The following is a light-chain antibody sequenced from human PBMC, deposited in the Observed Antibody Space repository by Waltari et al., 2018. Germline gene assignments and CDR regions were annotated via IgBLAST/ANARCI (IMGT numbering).Light chain of an antibody. J-gene: IGKJ4*01. CDR3: QQRGTWPLT. CDR2: DSS. Sequence: EIVLTQSPATLSLSPGVRGTLSCRASQGVSSNLAWYQQKPGQAPRLLIYDSSNRATGVPAMFSGSGSGTDFTLTISSLEPEDFAVYYCQQRGTWPLTFGGGTKVEIK. V-gene: IGKV3-11*01. CDR1: QGVSSN.